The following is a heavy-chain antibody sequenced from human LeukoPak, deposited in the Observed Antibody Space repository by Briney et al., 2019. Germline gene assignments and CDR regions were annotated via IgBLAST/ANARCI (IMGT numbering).Heavy chain of an antibody. CDR2: ISGSGGST. D-gene: IGHD3-9*01. CDR3: AKEGGYFDWPLTFDF. Sequence: PPGGSLRLSCAASGFTFSSYGMSWVRQAPGKGLEWVSAISGSGGSTYCADSVKGRFTISRDNSKNTLYLQMNSLRAEDTAVYYCAKEGGYFDWPLTFDFWGQGTLVTVSA. CDR1: GFTFSSYG. J-gene: IGHJ4*02. V-gene: IGHV3-23*01.